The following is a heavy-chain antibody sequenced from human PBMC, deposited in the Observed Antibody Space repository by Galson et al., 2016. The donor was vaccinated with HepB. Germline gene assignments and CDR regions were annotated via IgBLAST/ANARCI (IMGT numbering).Heavy chain of an antibody. CDR1: GDSISGTNW. J-gene: IGHJ4*02. CDR3: ARELSGSGLIDY. Sequence: ETLSLTCAVSGDSISGTNWWTWVRQPPGKGLEWIGEVSQSRNAIYNPSLERRVTMSVDKSKNHFFLKLTSVTAADTAVYFCARELSGSGLIDYWGQGALVTVSS. CDR2: VSQSRNA. D-gene: IGHD3-10*01. V-gene: IGHV4-4*01.